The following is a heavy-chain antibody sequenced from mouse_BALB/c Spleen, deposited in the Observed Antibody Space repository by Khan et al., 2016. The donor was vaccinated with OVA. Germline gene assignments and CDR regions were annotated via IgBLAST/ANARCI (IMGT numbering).Heavy chain of an antibody. Sequence: VELQQSGTVLARPGASVKMSCKASGYTFTNYWMHWVKQRPGQGLEWIGTIYPGNSDTNYNQKFTGKAKLTADTSTSTAYMELSSRTNEDSAVYYCARNGFGNYEIWDYWGQGTTLTVSS. CDR1: GYTFTNYW. CDR2: IYPGNSDT. V-gene: IGHV1-5*01. J-gene: IGHJ2*01. CDR3: ARNGFGNYEIWDY. D-gene: IGHD2-1*01.